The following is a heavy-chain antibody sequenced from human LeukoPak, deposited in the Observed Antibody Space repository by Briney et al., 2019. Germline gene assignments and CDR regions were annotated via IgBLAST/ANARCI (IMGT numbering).Heavy chain of an antibody. CDR3: ARGFRRIIVATKYGMDV. J-gene: IGHJ6*02. CDR2: INHSGST. CDR1: GGSISSSSYY. V-gene: IGHV4-39*07. Sequence: NTSETLSLTCNVSGGSISSSSYYWSWIRQPPGKGLEWIGEINHSGSTNYNPSLKSRVTISVDTSKNQFSLKLSSVTAADTAVYYCARGFRRIIVATKYGMDVWGQGTTVTVSS. D-gene: IGHD5-12*01.